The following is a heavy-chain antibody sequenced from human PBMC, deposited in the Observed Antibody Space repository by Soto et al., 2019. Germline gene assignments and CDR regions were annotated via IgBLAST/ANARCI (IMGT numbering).Heavy chain of an antibody. CDR3: AREDRVTTAFVDY. CDR2: IWYDGSNK. Sequence: QVQLVESGGVVVQPGRSLRLSCAASGFTFSSYGMHWVRQAPGKGLEWGSVIWYDGSNKYYADSVKGRFTISRDNSKNTRYLQMNSLRAEDTAVYYCAREDRVTTAFVDYWGQGTLVTVSS. D-gene: IGHD4-17*01. V-gene: IGHV3-33*01. J-gene: IGHJ4*02. CDR1: GFTFSSYG.